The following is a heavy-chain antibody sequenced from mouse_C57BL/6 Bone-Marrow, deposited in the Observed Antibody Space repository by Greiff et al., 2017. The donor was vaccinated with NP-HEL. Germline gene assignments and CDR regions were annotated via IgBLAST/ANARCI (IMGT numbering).Heavy chain of an antibody. V-gene: IGHV3-6*01. CDR1: GYSITSGYY. CDR3: ARYSNYVRYAMDY. D-gene: IGHD2-5*01. Sequence: EVQLQESGPGLVKPSQSLSLTCSVTGYSITSGYYWNWIRQFPGNKLEWMGYISYDGSNNYNPSLKNRISITRDTSKNQFFLKLNSVTTEDTATYYCARYSNYVRYAMDYWGQGTSVTVSS. J-gene: IGHJ4*01. CDR2: ISYDGSN.